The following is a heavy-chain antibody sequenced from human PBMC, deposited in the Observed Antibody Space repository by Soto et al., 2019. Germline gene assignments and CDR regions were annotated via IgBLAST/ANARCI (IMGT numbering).Heavy chain of an antibody. V-gene: IGHV1-69*12. CDR1: GGTFSSYA. Sequence: QVQLVQSGAEVRQPASSVKVSCKTSGGTFSSYAISWVRQAPGQGLEWMGGIVPIVDTSTYAQKFQGRVTIPAAESTSTVYMELSSLRSDDTAVYYCVRVVAIPGYPDNWGQGTLVTVSS. CDR3: VRVVAIPGYPDN. J-gene: IGHJ4*02. CDR2: IVPIVDTS. D-gene: IGHD5-12*01.